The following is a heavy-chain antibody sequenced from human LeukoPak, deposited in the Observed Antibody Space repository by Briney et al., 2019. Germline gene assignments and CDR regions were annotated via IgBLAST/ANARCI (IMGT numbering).Heavy chain of an antibody. Sequence: QSGGSLRLSCAASGLTFSSHWMHWVRQAPGKGLVWVSRITNDGSSTTYADSVKGRFTISRDNSKNTLYLQMNSLRAEDTAVYYCAKVSGNHWYFDLWGRGTLVTVSS. J-gene: IGHJ2*01. V-gene: IGHV3-74*01. CDR3: AKVSGNHWYFDL. CDR2: ITNDGSST. CDR1: GLTFSSHW. D-gene: IGHD3-10*01.